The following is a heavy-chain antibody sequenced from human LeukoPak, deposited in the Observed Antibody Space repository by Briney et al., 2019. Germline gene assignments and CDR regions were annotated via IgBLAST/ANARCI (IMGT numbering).Heavy chain of an antibody. Sequence: SETLSLTCTVSGGSISSYYWSWIRQPPGKGLEWIGYIYYSGSTNYNPSLKSRVTISVDTSKNQFSLKLSSVTAADTAVYYCARHYSSGWYGYWGQRTLVTVSS. V-gene: IGHV4-59*01. CDR1: GGSISSYY. J-gene: IGHJ4*02. CDR3: ARHYSSGWYGY. D-gene: IGHD6-19*01. CDR2: IYYSGST.